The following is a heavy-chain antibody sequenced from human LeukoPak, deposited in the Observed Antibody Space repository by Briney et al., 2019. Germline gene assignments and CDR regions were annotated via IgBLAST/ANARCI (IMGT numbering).Heavy chain of an antibody. CDR2: INHSGST. CDR1: GGSFSGYY. V-gene: IGHV4-34*01. Sequence: SETLSLTCAVYGGSFSGYYWSWIRQPPGKGLEWIGEINHSGSTNYNPFLKSRVTISVDTSKNQFSLKLSSVTAADTAVYYCARGQTSGITMVRGAFGYWGQGTLVTVSS. D-gene: IGHD3-10*01. CDR3: ARGQTSGITMVRGAFGY. J-gene: IGHJ4*02.